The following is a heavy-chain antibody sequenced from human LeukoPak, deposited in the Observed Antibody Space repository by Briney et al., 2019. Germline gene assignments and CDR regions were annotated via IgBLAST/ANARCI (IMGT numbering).Heavy chain of an antibody. D-gene: IGHD4-17*01. CDR3: AGADYGDYGFDY. Sequence: ASVKVSCKPSGYTFTSYGISWVRQAPGQGLEWMGWISAYNGNTNYAQKLQGRVTMTTDTSTSTAYMELRSLRSDGTAVYYCAGADYGDYGFDYWGQGTLVTVSS. J-gene: IGHJ4*02. CDR1: GYTFTSYG. CDR2: ISAYNGNT. V-gene: IGHV1-18*04.